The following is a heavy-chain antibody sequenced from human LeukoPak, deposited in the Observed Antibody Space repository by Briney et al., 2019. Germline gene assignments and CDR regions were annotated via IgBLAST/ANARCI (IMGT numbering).Heavy chain of an antibody. V-gene: IGHV1-69*05. Sequence: SVKVSCKASGGTFSSYAISWVRQAPGQGLEWMGRIIPIFGTTNYAQKFQGRVTITTDESTSTAYMEPSSLRSEDTAVYYCERAQDGGYSYGTTRFDYWGQGTLVTVSS. CDR3: ERAQDGGYSYGTTRFDY. D-gene: IGHD5-18*01. CDR2: IIPIFGTT. CDR1: GGTFSSYA. J-gene: IGHJ4*02.